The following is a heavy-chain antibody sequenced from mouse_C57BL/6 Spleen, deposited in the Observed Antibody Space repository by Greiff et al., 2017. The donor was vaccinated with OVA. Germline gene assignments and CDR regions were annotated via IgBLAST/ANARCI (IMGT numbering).Heavy chain of an antibody. Sequence: VKLMESGAELARPGASVKMSCKASGYTFTSYTMHWVKQRPGQGLEWIGYINPSSGYTKYNQKFKDKATLTADKSSSTAYMQLSSLTSEDSAVYYCAREDGTTDFDYWGQGTTLTVSS. CDR1: GYTFTSYT. CDR3: AREDGTTDFDY. CDR2: INPSSGYT. V-gene: IGHV1-4*01. J-gene: IGHJ2*01. D-gene: IGHD2-14*01.